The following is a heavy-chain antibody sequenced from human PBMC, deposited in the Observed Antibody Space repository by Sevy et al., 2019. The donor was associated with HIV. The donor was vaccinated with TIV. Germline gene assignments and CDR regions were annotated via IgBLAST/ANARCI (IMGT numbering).Heavy chain of an antibody. J-gene: IGHJ4*02. V-gene: IGHV3-21*01. D-gene: IGHD4-17*01. CDR3: ARGSYYGGNSAFDY. Sequence: GGSLRLSCEASGFPFGSYTMTWVRQAPGKGLQWVASISSGSSDIHYAGSVKGRFTISRDNAKHSLDLQMNSLRAEDTALYYCARGSYYGGNSAFDYWGPGTLVTVSS. CDR1: GFPFGSYT. CDR2: ISSGSSDI.